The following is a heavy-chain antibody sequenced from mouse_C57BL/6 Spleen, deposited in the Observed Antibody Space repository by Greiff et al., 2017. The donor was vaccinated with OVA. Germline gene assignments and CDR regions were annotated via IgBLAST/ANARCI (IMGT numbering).Heavy chain of an antibody. D-gene: IGHD4-1*01. Sequence: EVQVVESGGGLVKPGGSLKLPCAASGFTFSDYGMHWVRQAPEKGLEWVAYISSGSSTIYYADTVKGRFTISRDNAKNTLFLQMTSLRSEDTAMYYCARELGRGGYFDVWGTGTTVAVSS. J-gene: IGHJ1*03. V-gene: IGHV5-17*01. CDR3: ARELGRGGYFDV. CDR2: ISSGSSTI. CDR1: GFTFSDYG.